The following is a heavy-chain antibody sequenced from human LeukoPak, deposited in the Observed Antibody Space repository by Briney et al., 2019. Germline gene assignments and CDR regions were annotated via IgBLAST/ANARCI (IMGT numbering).Heavy chain of an antibody. D-gene: IGHD3-3*01. V-gene: IGHV1-18*01. CDR2: ISADSGNT. J-gene: IGHJ4*02. Sequence: ASVKVSCKTSGYSFGFYGINWVRQAPGQGLEWMGWISADSGNTNCAQKFKGRATMTTDTATSTAYMELRSLRSDDTAVYYCQRITIFGVIFDFDYWGPGSLVSVSS. CDR1: GYSFGFYG. CDR3: QRITIFGVIFDFDY.